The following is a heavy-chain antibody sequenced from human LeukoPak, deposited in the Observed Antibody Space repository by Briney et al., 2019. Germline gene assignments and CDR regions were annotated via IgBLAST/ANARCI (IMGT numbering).Heavy chain of an antibody. CDR3: AIGYYGSGSYYFDY. Sequence: SQTLSLTCTVSGGSISGGSYYGSWSRQPAGKGREGIGRIYTSGSTNYNPSLKSRVTISVDTSKNQFSMKPSPVTAADTAAYYCAIGYYGSGSYYFDYWGPGTLVTVSS. V-gene: IGHV4-61*02. CDR2: IYTSGST. D-gene: IGHD3-10*01. J-gene: IGHJ4*02. CDR1: GGSISGGSYY.